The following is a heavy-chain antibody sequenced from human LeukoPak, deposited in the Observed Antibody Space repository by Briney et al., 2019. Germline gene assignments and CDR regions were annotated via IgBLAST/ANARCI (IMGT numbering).Heavy chain of an antibody. V-gene: IGHV3-30*18. CDR3: AQLPRNCTGNTRHTFWYFDV. CDR1: GFTFSHYG. CDR2: ISFDGMNT. J-gene: IGHJ2*01. D-gene: IGHD2-8*01. Sequence: PGGSLRLSCATSGFTFSHYGMHWVRQAPGKGLEWVAFISFDGMNTYYPDSVKGRFTISRDDSKHTVYLQMNSLRVDDTAVYYCAQLPRNCTGNTRHTFWYFDVWGRGTLVTVSS.